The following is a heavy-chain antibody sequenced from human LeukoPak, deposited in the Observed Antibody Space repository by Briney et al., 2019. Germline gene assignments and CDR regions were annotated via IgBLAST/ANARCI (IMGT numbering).Heavy chain of an antibody. D-gene: IGHD3-16*01. CDR3: ARGGGPPSHLDF. CDR2: IYSSGSA. V-gene: IGHV4-61*01. J-gene: IGHJ4*02. Sequence: PSETLSLTCAVSDGSINIDTYYWNWIRQPPGKGLEWIGYIYSSGSANYNPSLKSRVTISIDTSKNQFSLKLSSVTAADTAVYYCARGGGPPSHLDFWGQGTLVTVSS. CDR1: DGSINIDTYY.